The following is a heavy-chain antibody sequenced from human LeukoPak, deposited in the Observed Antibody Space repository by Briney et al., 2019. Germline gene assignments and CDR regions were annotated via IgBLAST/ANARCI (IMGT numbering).Heavy chain of an antibody. CDR1: GGSISSSNW. CDR2: IYHSGST. J-gene: IGHJ3*02. D-gene: IGHD6-13*01. Sequence: SETLSLTCAVSGGSISSSNWWSWVRQPPGKGLEWIGEIYHSGSTNYNPSLKSRVTISVDKSKNQFSLKLSSVTAADTAVYYCARDKTAAAGPNDVFDIWGQGTMVTVSS. CDR3: ARDKTAAAGPNDVFDI. V-gene: IGHV4-4*02.